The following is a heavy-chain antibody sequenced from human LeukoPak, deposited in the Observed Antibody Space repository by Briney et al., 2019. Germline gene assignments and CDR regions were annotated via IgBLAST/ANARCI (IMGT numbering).Heavy chain of an antibody. J-gene: IGHJ4*02. V-gene: IGHV3-74*01. D-gene: IGHD3-9*01. CDR3: ARLIGWLSNFRLDY. CDR1: GFTFSSYW. Sequence: GGSLRLSCAASGFTFSSYWMHWVRQAPGKGLVWVSRINSDGSSTSYADSVKGRFTISRDNAKNTLYLQMNSLRAEDTAVYYCARLIGWLSNFRLDYWGQGTLVTVSS. CDR2: INSDGSST.